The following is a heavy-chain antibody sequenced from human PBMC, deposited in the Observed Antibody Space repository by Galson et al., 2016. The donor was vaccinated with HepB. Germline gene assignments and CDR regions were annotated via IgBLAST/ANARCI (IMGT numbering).Heavy chain of an antibody. CDR3: ARKLVISPFHVLDI. V-gene: IGHV1-69*08. CDR2: IVPFLGST. J-gene: IGHJ3*02. D-gene: IGHD3-22*01. Sequence: SVKVSCKASGGTLSTYIFGWVRQAPGHGLEWIGEIVPFLGSTNYTQNFRDRIAITADTSTGTAHLELSSLRSEDTAVYYCARKLVISPFHVLDIWGQGTLVTVSS. CDR1: GGTLSTYI.